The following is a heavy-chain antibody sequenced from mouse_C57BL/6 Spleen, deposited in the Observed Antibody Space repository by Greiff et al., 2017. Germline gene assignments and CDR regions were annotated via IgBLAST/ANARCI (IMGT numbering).Heavy chain of an antibody. D-gene: IGHD2-5*01. Sequence: VQLQQPGAELVRPGTSVKLSCKASGYTFTSYWMHWVKQRPGQGLEWIGVIDPSDSYTNYNQKFKGKATLTVDTSSSTAYMQLSSLTSEDSAVYYCARGRDYSNYGAMDYWGQGTSVTVSS. J-gene: IGHJ4*01. CDR1: GYTFTSYW. V-gene: IGHV1-59*01. CDR3: ARGRDYSNYGAMDY. CDR2: IDPSDSYT.